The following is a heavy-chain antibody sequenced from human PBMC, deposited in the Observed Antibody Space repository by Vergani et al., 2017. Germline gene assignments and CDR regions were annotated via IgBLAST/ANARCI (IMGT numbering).Heavy chain of an antibody. Sequence: QVQMQESGPGLVKTSETLSLTCSASGTPISYWCWSWLRQPAGKGLEWIGRLCPSGSTNYKPSLKSRVTMSIDTSKNQFSLKLTSVTAADTAVYYCATGAGPFDIWGQGTLVTV. CDR3: ATGAGPFDI. CDR1: GTPISYWC. V-gene: IGHV4-4*07. CDR2: LCPSGST. J-gene: IGHJ4*02. D-gene: IGHD7-27*01.